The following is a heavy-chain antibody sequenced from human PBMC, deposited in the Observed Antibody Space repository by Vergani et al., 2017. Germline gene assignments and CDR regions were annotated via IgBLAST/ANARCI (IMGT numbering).Heavy chain of an antibody. Sequence: EVQLVQSGAEVKKPGESLKISCQISGYSFTNYWIGWVRQMPGKGMEWMGVIHPADSDTRYSPSFQGQVPISVDKSISTAYLQRSSLRASHSAMYYCARLYWRDSSGSKCFDYWGQGTLVTVSS. CDR2: IHPADSDT. CDR3: ARLYWRDSSGSKCFDY. D-gene: IGHD2-8*02. CDR1: GYSFTNYW. J-gene: IGHJ4*02. V-gene: IGHV5-51*01.